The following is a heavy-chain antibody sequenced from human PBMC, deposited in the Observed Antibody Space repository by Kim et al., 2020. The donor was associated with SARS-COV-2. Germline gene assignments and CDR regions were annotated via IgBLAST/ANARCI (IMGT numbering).Heavy chain of an antibody. CDR3: ARFYYGGMDV. Sequence: NKYYAESVKCRFITSRDNSRNAVYLQMNSLRAEDTGVYYCARFYYGGMDVWGQGTTVTVSS. J-gene: IGHJ6*02. V-gene: IGHV3-30*01. D-gene: IGHD3-10*01. CDR2: NK.